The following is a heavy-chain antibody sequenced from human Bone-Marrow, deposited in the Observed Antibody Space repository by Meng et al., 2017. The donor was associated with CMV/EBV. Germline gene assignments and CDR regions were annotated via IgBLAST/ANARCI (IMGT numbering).Heavy chain of an antibody. CDR1: GFTFSDYY. CDR2: ISSSGSTI. Sequence: SLKISCAASGFTFSDYYMSWIRQAPGKGLEWVSYISSSGSTIYYADSVKGRFTISRDNAKNSLYLQMNSLRAEDTAVYYCARSAGGRYCSGGSCPTYYYYGMDVWGQGTTVTVSS. D-gene: IGHD2-15*01. J-gene: IGHJ6*02. V-gene: IGHV3-11*04. CDR3: ARSAGGRYCSGGSCPTYYYYGMDV.